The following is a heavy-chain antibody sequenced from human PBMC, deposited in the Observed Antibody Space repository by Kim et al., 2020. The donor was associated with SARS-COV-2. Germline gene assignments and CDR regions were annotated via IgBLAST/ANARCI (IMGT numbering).Heavy chain of an antibody. D-gene: IGHD3-22*01. CDR2: VWYDGSMR. CDR3: ARATTNYYDRYLDF. Sequence: GGSLRLSCAASGFAFSTYGMHWVRQAPGKGLEWVAVVWYDGSMRYYADSVRSRFTVSRDNSNNTLYLQMNSLRAEDTAVYYCARATTNYYDRYLDFWGQGILVSVSS. CDR1: GFAFSTYG. J-gene: IGHJ4*02. V-gene: IGHV3-33*01.